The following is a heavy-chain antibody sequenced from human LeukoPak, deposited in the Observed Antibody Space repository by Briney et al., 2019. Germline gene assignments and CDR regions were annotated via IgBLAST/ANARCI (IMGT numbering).Heavy chain of an antibody. CDR3: ARHNGGYHFHRDY. D-gene: IGHD5-12*01. CDR1: GVSISSSTYY. CDR2: IYYSGST. Sequence: SETLSLTCTVSGVSISSSTYYWGWIRQPPGKGLEWIGSIYYSGSTYYNPSLKSRVTISVDTSKNQFSLKLRSVTAADTALYYCARHNGGYHFHRDYWGQGTLVTVSS. V-gene: IGHV4-39*01. J-gene: IGHJ4*02.